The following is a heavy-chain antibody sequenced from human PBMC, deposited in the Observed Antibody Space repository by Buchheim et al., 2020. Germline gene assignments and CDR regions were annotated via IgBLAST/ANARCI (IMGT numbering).Heavy chain of an antibody. CDR1: GFTFSSNA. J-gene: IGHJ6*03. D-gene: IGHD6-13*01. CDR3: AKHSSSGYRVSDMDV. Sequence: EVQLLESGGGLVQPGGSLRLSCAASGFTFSSNAMSWVRQAPGKGLEWVSAISGSGGSTSYADSVKGQLTISRDNSKNTLYLQMNSQRAEDTAVYYCAKHSSSGYRVSDMDVWGKGT. V-gene: IGHV3-23*01. CDR2: ISGSGGST.